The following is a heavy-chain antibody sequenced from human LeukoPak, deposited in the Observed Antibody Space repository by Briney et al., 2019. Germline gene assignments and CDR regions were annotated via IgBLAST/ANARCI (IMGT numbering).Heavy chain of an antibody. D-gene: IGHD6-13*01. V-gene: IGHV3-74*01. CDR3: AYLYSNSR. CDR1: GFTFSSYW. Sequence: PGGSLRLSCAASGFTFSSYWMHWVREAPGKGLVWVSRIKSDGSSTSYADSVKGRFTISRDNAKNTLYLQMNSLRAEDTAVYYCAYLYSNSRWGQGTLVTVSS. CDR2: IKSDGSST. J-gene: IGHJ4*02.